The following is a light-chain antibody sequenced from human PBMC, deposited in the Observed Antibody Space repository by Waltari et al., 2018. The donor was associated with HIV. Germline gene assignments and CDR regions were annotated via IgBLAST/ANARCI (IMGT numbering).Light chain of an antibody. CDR1: QSVSSSY. CDR2: GTS. V-gene: IGKV3-20*01. CDR3: QQYGNSPRWT. J-gene: IGKJ1*01. Sequence: EIVLTQSPGTLSLSPGERATLSCRASQSVSSSYVAWYQQKPGQAPRLLIYGTSSRATGIPDRFSGSGSGTDFTLTISRLEPEDFAVYYCQQYGNSPRWTFGPGTKVEIK.